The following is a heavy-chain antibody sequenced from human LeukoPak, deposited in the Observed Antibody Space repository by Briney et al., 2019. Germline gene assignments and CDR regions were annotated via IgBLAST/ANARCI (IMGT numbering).Heavy chain of an antibody. V-gene: IGHV3-30*04. CDR2: ISYDGSNK. CDR1: GFSFSSYA. Sequence: PGGSLRLSCAASGFSFSSYAMHWVRQAPGKGLEWVAVISYDGSNKYYADSVKGRFTISRDNSKNTLYLQMNSLRAEDTAVYYCARDGARTAMVTGMDVWGKGTTVTVSS. D-gene: IGHD5-18*01. CDR3: ARDGARTAMVTGMDV. J-gene: IGHJ6*04.